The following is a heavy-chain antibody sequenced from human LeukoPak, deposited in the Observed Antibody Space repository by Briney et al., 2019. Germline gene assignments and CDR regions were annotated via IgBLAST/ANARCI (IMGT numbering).Heavy chain of an antibody. V-gene: IGHV4-34*01. CDR2: INHSGST. Sequence: SETLSLTCAVYGGSFSGYYWSWIRQPPGKGLEWIGEINHSGSTNYNPSLKSRVTISVDTSKNQFSLKLSFVTAADTAVYYCARVIRITMVRGVKSNWFDPWGQGTLVTVSS. J-gene: IGHJ5*02. CDR1: GGSFSGYY. CDR3: ARVIRITMVRGVKSNWFDP. D-gene: IGHD3-10*01.